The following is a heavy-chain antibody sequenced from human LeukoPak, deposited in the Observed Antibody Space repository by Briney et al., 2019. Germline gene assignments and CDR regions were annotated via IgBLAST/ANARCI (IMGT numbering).Heavy chain of an antibody. J-gene: IGHJ6*03. V-gene: IGHV3-48*03. CDR2: ISSSGSTI. Sequence: GGSLRLSCAASGFTFSSYEMNWVRQAPGKGLEWVSYISSSGSTIYYADSVKGRFTISRDNAKNSLYLQMNSLRAEDTAVYYCARVRLGSGWAWDYYYMDVWGKGTTVTISS. CDR3: ARVRLGSGWAWDYYYMDV. D-gene: IGHD6-19*01. CDR1: GFTFSSYE.